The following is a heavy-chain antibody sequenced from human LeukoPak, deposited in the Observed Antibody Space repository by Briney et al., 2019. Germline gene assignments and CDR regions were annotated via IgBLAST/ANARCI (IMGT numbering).Heavy chain of an antibody. D-gene: IGHD3-16*01. CDR2: ISSNGGST. Sequence: GGSLRLSCAASGFTFSDYYMSWIRQAPGKGLEYVSAISSNGGSTYYANSVKGRFTISRDNSKNTLYLQMGSLRAEDMAVYYCARSRVFGGPDYWGQGTLVTVSS. CDR3: ARSRVFGGPDY. J-gene: IGHJ4*02. V-gene: IGHV3-64*01. CDR1: GFTFSDYY.